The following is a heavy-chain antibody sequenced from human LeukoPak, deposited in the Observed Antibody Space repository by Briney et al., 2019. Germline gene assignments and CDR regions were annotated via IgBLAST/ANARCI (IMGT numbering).Heavy chain of an antibody. CDR2: INEDGSGK. Sequence: PGGSLRLSCAASGFTFSRYWMTWVRQAPGKGLEWVASINEDGSGKHYVDSVKGRFTISSDNAQKSVYLEMNSLRAEDTAVYYCARAVTSTEGYWGQGTLVTVSS. CDR1: GFTFSRYW. D-gene: IGHD4-17*01. CDR3: ARAVTSTEGY. V-gene: IGHV3-7*03. J-gene: IGHJ4*02.